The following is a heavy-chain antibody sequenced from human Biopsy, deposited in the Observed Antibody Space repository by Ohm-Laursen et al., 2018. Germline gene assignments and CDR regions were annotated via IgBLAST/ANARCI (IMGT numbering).Heavy chain of an antibody. J-gene: IGHJ5*02. CDR1: GFAFSYYG. D-gene: IGHD3-9*01. CDR3: ARDDDTTGHYMIINR. Sequence: RSLRLSCAASGFAFSYYGLHWVRQAPGKGLQWVAVMWSDGINKNYADSVKGRFTVSRDNSNNVLYLQMSSLRDEDSAVYYCARDDDTTGHYMIINRWGQGTLVTVSS. CDR2: MWSDGINK. V-gene: IGHV3-33*01.